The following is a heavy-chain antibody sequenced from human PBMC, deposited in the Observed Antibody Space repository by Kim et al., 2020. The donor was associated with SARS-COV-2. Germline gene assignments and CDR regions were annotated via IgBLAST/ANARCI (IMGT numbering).Heavy chain of an antibody. CDR1: GFIFSNYA. D-gene: IGHD3-10*01. CDR2: TLFDESKK. CDR3: AKDRFGLGTNYCDS. Sequence: GGSLRLSCVGSGFIFSNYAMHWVRRAPGKGLEWVSATLFDESKKYYADFAKGRFTISRDNSKNTLFLQMNSLSPEDTAVYFCAKDRFGLGTNYCDSWGQG. V-gene: IGHV3-30*18. J-gene: IGHJ4*02.